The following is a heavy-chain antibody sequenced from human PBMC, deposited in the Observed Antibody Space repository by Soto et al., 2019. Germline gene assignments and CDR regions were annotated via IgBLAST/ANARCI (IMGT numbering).Heavy chain of an antibody. D-gene: IGHD3-22*01. Sequence: EVQLVESGGGLVQPGGSLRLSCAASGFTFSSYSMNWVRQAPGKGLEWVSYISSSSSTIYYADSVKGRFTISRDNAKNSLYLQMNSLRDEDTAVYYCARDRWYYDSSGPADYWGQGTLVTVSS. J-gene: IGHJ4*02. CDR3: ARDRWYYDSSGPADY. CDR1: GFTFSSYS. CDR2: ISSSSSTI. V-gene: IGHV3-48*02.